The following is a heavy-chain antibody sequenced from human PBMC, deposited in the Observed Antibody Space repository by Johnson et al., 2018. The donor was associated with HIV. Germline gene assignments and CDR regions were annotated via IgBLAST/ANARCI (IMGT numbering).Heavy chain of an antibody. J-gene: IGHJ3*02. CDR2: ISYDGSNK. CDR1: GFTFSSYG. Sequence: QEQLVESGGGVVQPGRSLRLSCAASGFTFSSYGMHWVRQAPGKGLEWVAVISYDGSNKYYADSVKGRFTISRDNSKNTLYLQMNSLRAEDTAVYYCARDRYYDSSGSHAFDIWGQGTMVTVSS. CDR3: ARDRYYDSSGSHAFDI. D-gene: IGHD3-22*01. V-gene: IGHV3-30*03.